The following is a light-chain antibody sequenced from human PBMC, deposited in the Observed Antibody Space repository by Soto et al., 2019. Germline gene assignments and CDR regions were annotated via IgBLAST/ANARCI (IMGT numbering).Light chain of an antibody. Sequence: DIQLTQSPSFLSESVGDRITITCRASQGISNYLAWYQQRPGKAPKLLIYAASTLQSGVPSRFSGSGSGKEFTITISSMQTEDFENYSCQKLNSYQLTGGGGTQG. CDR2: AAS. V-gene: IGKV1-9*01. CDR1: QGISNY. CDR3: QKLNSYQLT. J-gene: IGKJ4*01.